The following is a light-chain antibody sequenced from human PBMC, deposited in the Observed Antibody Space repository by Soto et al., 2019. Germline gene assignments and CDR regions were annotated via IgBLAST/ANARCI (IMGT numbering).Light chain of an antibody. CDR2: DVS. J-gene: IGLJ3*02. CDR3: SSYPSSGTRV. CDR1: NSDIGSYDY. Sequence: QSVLTQPASVSGSPGQSITISCTGTNSDIGSYDYVSWYQQHPGKAPKLMISDVSDRPSGVSNRFSGSKSGNTASLTISGLQPEDEADYYSSSYPSSGTRVFGGGTKLTVL. V-gene: IGLV2-14*01.